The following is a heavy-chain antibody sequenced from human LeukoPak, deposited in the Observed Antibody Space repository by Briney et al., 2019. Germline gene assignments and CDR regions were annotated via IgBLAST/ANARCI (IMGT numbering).Heavy chain of an antibody. Sequence: GGSLRLPCAASGFTFSSYSMNWVRQAPGKGLEWVSSISSSSSYIYYADSVKGRFTISRDNAKNSLYLQMNSLRAEDTAVYYCARGEDYGDYESYGMDVWGQGTTVTVSS. J-gene: IGHJ6*02. CDR3: ARGEDYGDYESYGMDV. CDR1: GFTFSSYS. D-gene: IGHD4-17*01. V-gene: IGHV3-21*01. CDR2: ISSSSSYI.